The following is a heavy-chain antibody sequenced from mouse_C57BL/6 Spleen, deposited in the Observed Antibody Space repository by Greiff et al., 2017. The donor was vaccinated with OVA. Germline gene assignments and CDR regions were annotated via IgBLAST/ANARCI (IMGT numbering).Heavy chain of an antibody. Sequence: VQLVESGAELVRPGTSVKVSCKASGYAFTNYLIEWVKQRPGQGLEWIGVINPGSGGTNYNEKFKGKATLTADKSSSTAYMQLSSLTSEDSAVYFCARWSNYAMDYWGQGTSVTVSS. CDR3: ARWSNYAMDY. CDR2: INPGSGGT. J-gene: IGHJ4*01. CDR1: GYAFTNYL. V-gene: IGHV1-54*01. D-gene: IGHD5-1*01.